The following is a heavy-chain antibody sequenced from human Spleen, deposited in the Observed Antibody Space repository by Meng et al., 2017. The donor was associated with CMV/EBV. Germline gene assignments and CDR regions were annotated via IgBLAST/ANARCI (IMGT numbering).Heavy chain of an antibody. D-gene: IGHD1-26*01. J-gene: IGHJ4*02. CDR1: GFTFHNYA. CDR2: ISASGGST. V-gene: IGHV3-23*01. CDR3: AKRFPLGATNHFDY. Sequence: VSGFTFHNYAMSWVRQAPGKGLEWVSGISASGGSTNYADSVKGRFTISRDNSKNTLYVQMNRLTAEDTAVYYCAKRFPLGATNHFDYWGQGTLVTVSS.